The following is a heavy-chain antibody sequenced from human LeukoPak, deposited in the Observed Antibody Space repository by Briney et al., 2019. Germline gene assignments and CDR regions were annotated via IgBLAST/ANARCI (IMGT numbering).Heavy chain of an antibody. CDR1: GYSISSGYY. CDR3: ARVLGGSSPFDY. V-gene: IGHV4-38-2*01. Sequence: SGTLSLTCAVSGYSISSGYYWGWIRQPPGKGLEWIGSIYHSGTTHYNPSLKSRVTISVDTSKNQFSLKLSSVTAADTAIYYCARVLGGSSPFDYWGQGTLVTVS. CDR2: IYHSGTT. J-gene: IGHJ4*02. D-gene: IGHD1-26*01.